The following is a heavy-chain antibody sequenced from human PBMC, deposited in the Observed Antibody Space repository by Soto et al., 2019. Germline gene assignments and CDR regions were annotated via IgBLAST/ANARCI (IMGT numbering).Heavy chain of an antibody. CDR1: GFTFSSYW. CDR2: IKQDGSEK. Sequence: GGSLRLSCAASGFTFSSYWMSWVRQAPGKGLEWVANIKQDGSEKYYVDSVKGRFIIARDNAKNSLYLQMNSLRAEDTAVYYCARAPRTIVRSGPYYFDYWGQGTLVTVSS. V-gene: IGHV3-7*01. D-gene: IGHD3-3*01. CDR3: ARAPRTIVRSGPYYFDY. J-gene: IGHJ4*02.